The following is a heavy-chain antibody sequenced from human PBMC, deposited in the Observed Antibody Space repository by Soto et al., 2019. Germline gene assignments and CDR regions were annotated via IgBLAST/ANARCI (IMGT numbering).Heavy chain of an antibody. J-gene: IGHJ4*02. Sequence: QVQLVQSGAEVKKPGSSVKVSCKASGGTFSSYAISWVRQAPGQGLEWMGGIIPIFGTANYAQKFQGRVTITADKSSSTAYMELSSLRSEDTAVYYCARGGNVATGTTFYFDYWGQGTLVTVSS. CDR3: ARGGNVATGTTFYFDY. D-gene: IGHD1-1*01. CDR2: IIPIFGTA. V-gene: IGHV1-69*06. CDR1: GGTFSSYA.